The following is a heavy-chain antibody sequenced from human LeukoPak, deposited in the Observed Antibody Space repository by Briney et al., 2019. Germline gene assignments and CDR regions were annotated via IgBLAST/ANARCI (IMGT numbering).Heavy chain of an antibody. CDR3: ARDLPGEDYDSSGRWGY. Sequence: SVKVSCKASGGTFSSYAISWVRQAPGQGLEWMGGIIPIFGTANYAQKFQGRVTITTDESTSTAYMELSSLRSEDTAVYYCARDLPGEDYDSSGRWGYWGQGTLVTVSS. CDR1: GGTFSSYA. CDR2: IIPIFGTA. V-gene: IGHV1-69*05. J-gene: IGHJ4*02. D-gene: IGHD3-22*01.